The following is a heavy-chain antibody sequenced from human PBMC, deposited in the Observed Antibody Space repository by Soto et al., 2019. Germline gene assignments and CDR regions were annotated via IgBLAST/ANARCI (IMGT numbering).Heavy chain of an antibody. CDR2: IIPILGIA. Sequence: QVQLVQSGAEVQKPGSSVKVSCKASGGTFSSYTISWVRQAPGQGLEWMGRIIPILGIANYAQKFQGRVTITADKSTSTAYMELSSLRSEDTAVYYCARTRSIAVAGTGFDYWGQGTLVTVSS. V-gene: IGHV1-69*02. J-gene: IGHJ4*02. CDR3: ARTRSIAVAGTGFDY. CDR1: GGTFSSYT. D-gene: IGHD6-19*01.